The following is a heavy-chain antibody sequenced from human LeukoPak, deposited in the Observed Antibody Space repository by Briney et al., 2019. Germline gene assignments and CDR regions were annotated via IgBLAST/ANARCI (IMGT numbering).Heavy chain of an antibody. V-gene: IGHV4-4*07. CDR3: ARGYGDIEY. CDR2: IYASGST. CDR1: GGSISSYY. D-gene: IGHD4-17*01. Sequence: SETLSLTCTVSGGSISSYYWSWIRQPAGKGLEWIGRIYASGSTNANPCLKSRVTMSVATSKNQFSPRLTSVTAADPAVYYCARGYGDIEYRGQGILVTVSS. J-gene: IGHJ4*02.